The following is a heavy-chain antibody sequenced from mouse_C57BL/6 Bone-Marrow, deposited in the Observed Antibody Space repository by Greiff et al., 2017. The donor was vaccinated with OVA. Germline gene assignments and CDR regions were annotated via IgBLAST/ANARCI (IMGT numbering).Heavy chain of an antibody. CDR1: GYTFTDYE. Sequence: QVQLQQSGAELVRPGASVTLSCKASGYTFTDYEMHWVKQTPVHGLEWIGAIDPETGGTAYNQKFKGKAILTADKSSSTAYMELRSLTSEDSAVYYCTFDDGYSAWFAYWGQGTLVTVSA. D-gene: IGHD2-3*01. J-gene: IGHJ3*01. CDR2: IDPETGGT. CDR3: TFDDGYSAWFAY. V-gene: IGHV1-15*01.